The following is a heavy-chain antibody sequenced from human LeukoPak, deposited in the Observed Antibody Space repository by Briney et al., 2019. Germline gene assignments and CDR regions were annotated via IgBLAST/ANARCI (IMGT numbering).Heavy chain of an antibody. D-gene: IGHD3-22*01. CDR3: AKTPRYYYDSSGYYYHDY. CDR1: GFTFSSYA. V-gene: IGHV3-23*01. CDR2: ISGSGGST. J-gene: IGHJ4*02. Sequence: GGSLRLSCAAPGFTFSSYAMSWVRQAPGKGLEWVSAISGSGGSTYYADSVKGRFTISRDNSKNTLYLQMNSLRAEDTAVYYCAKTPRYYYDSSGYYYHDYWGQGTLVTVSS.